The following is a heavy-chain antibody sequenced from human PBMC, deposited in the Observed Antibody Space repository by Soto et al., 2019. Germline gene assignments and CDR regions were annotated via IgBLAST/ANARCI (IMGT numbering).Heavy chain of an antibody. Sequence: GASVKVSCKASGYTFTSYGISWVRQAPGQGLEWMGWISAYNGNTNYAQKLQGRVTMTTDTSTSTAYMELRSLRSDDTAVYYCAETQGAEYCSSTSCYDLPPRRNWFDLWGQGTLVTVSS. J-gene: IGHJ5*02. CDR2: ISAYNGNT. D-gene: IGHD2-2*01. CDR1: GYTFTSYG. V-gene: IGHV1-18*01. CDR3: AETQGAEYCSSTSCYDLPPRRNWFDL.